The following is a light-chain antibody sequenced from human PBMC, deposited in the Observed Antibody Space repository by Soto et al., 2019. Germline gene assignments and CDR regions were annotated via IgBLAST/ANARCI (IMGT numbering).Light chain of an antibody. CDR2: DII. CDR3: VSFTTSRSYV. J-gene: IGLJ1*01. CDR1: SSDVGAYIF. Sequence: QSALTQPASVSGSPGQSIPISCTGTSSDVGAYIFVSWYQQHPGKAPKLMIYDIINRPSGVSNRFSGSKSGNTASLTISGLQAEDEADYYCVSFTTSRSYVFGTGTKVTVL. V-gene: IGLV2-14*03.